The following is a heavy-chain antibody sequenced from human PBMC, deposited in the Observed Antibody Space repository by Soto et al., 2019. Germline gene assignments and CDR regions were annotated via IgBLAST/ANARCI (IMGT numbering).Heavy chain of an antibody. CDR3: VRVIRCSGGSCYSNFPYYYYGMDV. J-gene: IGHJ6*02. D-gene: IGHD2-15*01. Sequence: QVQLVESGGGVVQPGRSLRLSCAASGFTFSSYAMHWVRQAPGKGLEWVAVISYDGSNKYYADSVKGRFTISRDNSKNTLYLQMNSLRAEDTAVYYCVRVIRCSGGSCYSNFPYYYYGMDVWGQGTTVTVSS. CDR1: GFTFSSYA. V-gene: IGHV3-30-3*01. CDR2: ISYDGSNK.